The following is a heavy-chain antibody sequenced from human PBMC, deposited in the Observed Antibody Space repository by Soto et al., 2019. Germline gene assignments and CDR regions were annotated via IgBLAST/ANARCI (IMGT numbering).Heavy chain of an antibody. J-gene: IGHJ4*02. CDR1: GFTFSNAW. CDR2: IKSKIDGGTM. Sequence: EVQLVESGGGLVKPGGSLRLSCAASGFTFSNAWMSWVRQAPGKGLEWVARIKSKIDGGTMDHAAPLKGRFTISRDDSKSTLYLQMDRLETEDPAVYYCPTDAYIWGSDRYRWAYWGQGVLLTVSS. V-gene: IGHV3-15*01. CDR3: PTDAYIWGSDRYRWAY. D-gene: IGHD3-16*02.